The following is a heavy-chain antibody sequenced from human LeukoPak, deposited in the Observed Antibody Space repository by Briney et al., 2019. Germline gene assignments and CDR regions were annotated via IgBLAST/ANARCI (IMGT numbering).Heavy chain of an antibody. J-gene: IGHJ4*02. CDR3: ARGNVAVAGDHFDY. CDR2: INHSGST. D-gene: IGHD6-19*01. Sequence: QPSETLSLTCAVYGGSFSGYYWSWIRQPPGKGLEWIGEINHSGSTNYNPSLKSRVTISVDTSKNQFSLKLSSVTAADTAVYYRARGNVAVAGDHFDYWGQGTLVTVSS. V-gene: IGHV4-34*01. CDR1: GGSFSGYY.